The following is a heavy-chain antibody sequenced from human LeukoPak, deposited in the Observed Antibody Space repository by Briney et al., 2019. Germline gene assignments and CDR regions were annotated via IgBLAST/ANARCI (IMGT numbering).Heavy chain of an antibody. V-gene: IGHV3-23*01. J-gene: IGHJ4*02. CDR1: GFTFSSYG. Sequence: GGSLRLSCAASGFTFSSYGMSWVRQAPGKGLEWVSAISGSGGSTYYADSVKGRFTISRDNSKNTLYLQMNSLRAEDTAVYYCAKDRRYCSSTTCPDHWGQGTLVTVSS. CDR3: AKDRRYCSSTTCPDH. D-gene: IGHD2-2*01. CDR2: ISGSGGST.